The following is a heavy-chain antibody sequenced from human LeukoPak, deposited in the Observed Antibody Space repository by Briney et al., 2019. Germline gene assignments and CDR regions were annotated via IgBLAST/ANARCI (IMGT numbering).Heavy chain of an antibody. D-gene: IGHD4-17*01. CDR1: GFTFSSYA. Sequence: PGRSLRLSCAASGFTFSSYAMHWVRQAPGKGLEWVAVISYDGSNKYYADSVEGRFTISRDNSKNTLYLQMNSLRAEDTAVYYCARGSTVTTEDYYYGMDVWGQGTTVTVSS. V-gene: IGHV3-30-3*01. CDR3: ARGSTVTTEDYYYGMDV. CDR2: ISYDGSNK. J-gene: IGHJ6*02.